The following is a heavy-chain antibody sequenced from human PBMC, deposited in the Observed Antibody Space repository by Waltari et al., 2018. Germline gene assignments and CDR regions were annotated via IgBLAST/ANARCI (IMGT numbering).Heavy chain of an antibody. Sequence: QVQLQESGPGLVKPSETLSLTCTVSGTSITDYYWNWIRQTAEKELEWIGYIHYTGATNHNPSLKSRVTLSVDTSKSQSSLKLTSVTAADTAVYYCARWAGAYFDPWGQGTLVTVSS. V-gene: IGHV4-59*08. J-gene: IGHJ5*02. CDR1: GTSITDYY. D-gene: IGHD3-10*01. CDR3: ARWAGAYFDP. CDR2: IHYTGAT.